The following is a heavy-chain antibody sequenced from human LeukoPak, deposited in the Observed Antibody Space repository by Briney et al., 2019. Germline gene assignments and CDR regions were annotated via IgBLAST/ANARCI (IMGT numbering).Heavy chain of an antibody. Sequence: PGGSLRLACAASGFTFSSCAMSCVRQAPGKGLEWGSAISVSGGSTYYADSLKGRFTISRDNSKDTLYLQMNSLRAEDTAVYYCAKRYSSGYYNVDYWGQGTLVTVSS. V-gene: IGHV3-23*01. J-gene: IGHJ4*02. D-gene: IGHD3-22*01. CDR1: GFTFSSCA. CDR2: ISVSGGST. CDR3: AKRYSSGYYNVDY.